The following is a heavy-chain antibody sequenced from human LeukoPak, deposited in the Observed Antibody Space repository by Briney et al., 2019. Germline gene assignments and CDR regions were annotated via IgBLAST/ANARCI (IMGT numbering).Heavy chain of an antibody. CDR2: IGRSALNT. CDR3: AMGYTDYDPPDY. V-gene: IGHV3-23*05. Sequence: PGGSLRLSCAASGFTFSTYVMTWVRQAPGKGLGWLSAIGRSALNTYYTDSVKGRFTISRDNSINALYLQMNSLRADDTAVYYCAMGYTDYDPPDYWGRGTLVTVSS. CDR1: GFTFSTYV. D-gene: IGHD5-12*01. J-gene: IGHJ4*02.